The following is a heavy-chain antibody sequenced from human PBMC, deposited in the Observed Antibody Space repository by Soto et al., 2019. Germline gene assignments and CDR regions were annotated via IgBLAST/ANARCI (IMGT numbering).Heavy chain of an antibody. CDR2: ISGGGDTI. J-gene: IGHJ4*01. V-gene: IGHV3-11*01. Sequence: QVQLVESGGGLVKAGGSLRLSCAASGFTFRDSYMTWIRQAPGKGLEWLSYISGGGDTIYYADSVKGRFTVSRDNAKNSLYLQINNLRAEDTAVYYCASDPYYYASEFWGHGTLVTVSS. D-gene: IGHD3-10*01. CDR1: GFTFRDSY. CDR3: ASDPYYYASEF.